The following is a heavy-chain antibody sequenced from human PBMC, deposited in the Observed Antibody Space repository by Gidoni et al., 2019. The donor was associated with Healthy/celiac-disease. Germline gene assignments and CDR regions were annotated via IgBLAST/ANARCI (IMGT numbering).Heavy chain of an antibody. CDR2: IYHSGST. D-gene: IGHD3-22*01. V-gene: IGHV4-38-2*02. CDR1: GYSISSGYY. J-gene: IGHJ4*02. CDR3: ARQYYYDSSGRPEFDY. Sequence: KPSETLSLTCTVSGYSISSGYYWGWIRQPPGKGLEWSGSIYHSGSTYYTPSRKRRVTISVDTSKNQFSLKLSSVTAPDPAGYYCARQYYYDSSGRPEFDYWGQGTLVTVSS.